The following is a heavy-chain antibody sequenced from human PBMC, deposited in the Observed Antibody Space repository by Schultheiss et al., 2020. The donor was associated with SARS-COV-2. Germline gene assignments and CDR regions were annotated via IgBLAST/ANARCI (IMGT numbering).Heavy chain of an antibody. V-gene: IGHV4-4*02. Sequence: SETLSLTCAVSGGSISSSNWWSWVRQPPGKGLEWIGEIYHSGSTYYNPSLKSRVTISVDTSKNQFSLKLSSVTAADTAVYYCGRDPRRDGYKNAFNFWGQGTMVTVAS. CDR3: GRDPRRDGYKNAFNF. D-gene: IGHD5-24*01. CDR2: IYHSGST. CDR1: GGSISSSNW. J-gene: IGHJ3*01.